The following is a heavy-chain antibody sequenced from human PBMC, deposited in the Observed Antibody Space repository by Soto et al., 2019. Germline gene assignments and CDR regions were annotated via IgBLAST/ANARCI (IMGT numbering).Heavy chain of an antibody. CDR1: GFTFSRFS. J-gene: IGHJ5*02. Sequence: GGSLRLSCSASGFTFSRFSMHWFRQAPGKGLEYVSGISSNGDSTYYADSVKGRFTISRDNSKNTLYLQMSSLRAVDTAVYYCVHPRSTVQIPPTWGQGTLVTVSS. V-gene: IGHV3-64D*06. CDR2: ISSNGDST. D-gene: IGHD4-17*01. CDR3: VHPRSTVQIPPT.